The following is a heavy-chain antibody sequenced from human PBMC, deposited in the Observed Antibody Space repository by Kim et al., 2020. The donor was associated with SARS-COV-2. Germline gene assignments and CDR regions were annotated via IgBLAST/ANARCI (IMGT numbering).Heavy chain of an antibody. D-gene: IGHD3-9*01. CDR1: GYTFTKYA. V-gene: IGHV1-3*01. J-gene: IGHJ4*02. Sequence: ASVKVFCKASGYTFTKYAIHWVRQAPGQGLEWMGWVKPDNGVTQVSQKFQGRVTFDSDTSASTAYMVLSSLTSGDTALYYFASDGYGFGLGYYFDYWGQG. CDR2: VKPDNGVT. CDR3: ASDGYGFGLGYYFDY.